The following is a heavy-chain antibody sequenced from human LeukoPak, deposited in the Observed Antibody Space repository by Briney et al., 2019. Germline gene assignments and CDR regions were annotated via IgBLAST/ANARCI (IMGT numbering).Heavy chain of an antibody. V-gene: IGHV3-53*01. D-gene: IGHD3-22*01. J-gene: IGHJ4*02. CDR3: ARGLGGTYYYDSSGLGY. CDR2: IYSGGST. Sequence: GGSLRLSCAASGFTVSSNYMSWVRQAPGKGLEWVSVIYSGGSTYYEDSVKGRFTISRDNSKNTLYLQMNSLRAEDTAVYYCARGLGGTYYYDSSGLGYWGQGTLVTVSS. CDR1: GFTVSSNY.